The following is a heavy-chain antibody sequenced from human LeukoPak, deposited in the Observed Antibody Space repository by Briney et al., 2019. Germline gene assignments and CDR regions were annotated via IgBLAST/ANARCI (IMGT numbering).Heavy chain of an antibody. CDR2: INGGNGYT. D-gene: IGHD2-8*01. CDR3: ARYINGAFDY. Sequence: VASVKVSCKASGYSFGNFGVHWLRHAPGQRLEWMRWINGGNGYTKYSQKFQGRVTITRDTSATTAYMELSSLTSEDTAVYYCARYINGAFDYWGQGTLVTVSS. J-gene: IGHJ4*02. V-gene: IGHV1-3*01. CDR1: GYSFGNFG.